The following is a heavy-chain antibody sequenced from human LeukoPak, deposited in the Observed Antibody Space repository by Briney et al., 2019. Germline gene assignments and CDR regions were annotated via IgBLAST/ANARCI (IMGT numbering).Heavy chain of an antibody. Sequence: SETLSLTCTVSGGSISGHYWSWTRQPLGKGLEWIGYIYYTGSTNYNPSLMSRVTISADTSKNQFFLKVSSVTAADTALYYCARGPSYYYMDVWGKGTTVTVSS. CDR2: IYYTGST. J-gene: IGHJ6*03. CDR1: GGSISGHY. V-gene: IGHV4-59*11. CDR3: ARGPSYYYMDV.